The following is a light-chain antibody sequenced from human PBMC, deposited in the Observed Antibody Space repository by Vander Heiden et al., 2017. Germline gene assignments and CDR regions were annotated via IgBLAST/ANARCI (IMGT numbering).Light chain of an antibody. CDR1: QSLLHSNGNNY. J-gene: IGKJ2*01. V-gene: IGKV2-28*01. CDR2: LGS. CDR3: MQALQTPYT. Sequence: IVMTQSPLSLPVTPGEPASISCRSSQSLLHSNGNNYFDWYLQKPGQSPLLLIYLGSNRASGVPDRFSGSGSGTDFTLKISRVEAEDVGVYYCMQALQTPYTFGQGTKLEIK.